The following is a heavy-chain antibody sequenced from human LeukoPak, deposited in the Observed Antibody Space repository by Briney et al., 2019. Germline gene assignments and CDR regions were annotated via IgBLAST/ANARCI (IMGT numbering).Heavy chain of an antibody. CDR2: IQYDGSNK. V-gene: IGHV3-30*02. CDR3: AKEPSSSWYYFDY. Sequence: PGGSLRLSCAASGFTFSSYGMHWVRQAPGKGLEWVEFIQYDGSNKYYADSVKGRFTISRDNSKNTMYLQMNSLRAEDTAVYYCAKEPSSSWYYFDYWGQGTLVTVSS. D-gene: IGHD6-13*01. J-gene: IGHJ4*02. CDR1: GFTFSSYG.